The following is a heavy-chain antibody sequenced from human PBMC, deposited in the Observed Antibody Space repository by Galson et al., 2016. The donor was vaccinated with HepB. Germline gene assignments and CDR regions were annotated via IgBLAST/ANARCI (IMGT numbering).Heavy chain of an antibody. CDR3: AGNYGGHNWFDP. Sequence: SETLSLTCAVSGGSISSSNWWSWVRQPPGKGLEWIGEIYHSGSTNYKPSLKSRVTISVDKSKNQFSLKLSSVTAADTAVYYCAGNYGGHNWFDPWGQGTLVTVSS. J-gene: IGHJ5*02. CDR2: IYHSGST. V-gene: IGHV4-4*02. CDR1: GGSISSSNW. D-gene: IGHD4-23*01.